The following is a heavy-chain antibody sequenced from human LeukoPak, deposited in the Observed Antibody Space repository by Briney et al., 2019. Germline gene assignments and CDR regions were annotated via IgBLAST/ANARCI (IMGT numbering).Heavy chain of an antibody. Sequence: QPRRSLRLSCAASGVTFSSYAMHSVRPAPGKRLGWVAVISYDGSTKYYADSVTGRFTTSRDNSKSTLYLQMNSLRAEDTAVYYWARAPVTMIVVVINYGMDVWGQGTTVTVSS. V-gene: IGHV3-30*04. D-gene: IGHD3-22*01. CDR3: ARAPVTMIVVVINYGMDV. CDR1: GVTFSSYA. J-gene: IGHJ6*02. CDR2: ISYDGSTK.